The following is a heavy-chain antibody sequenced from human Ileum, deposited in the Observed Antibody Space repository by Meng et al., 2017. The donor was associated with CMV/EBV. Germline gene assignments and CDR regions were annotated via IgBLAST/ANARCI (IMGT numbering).Heavy chain of an antibody. V-gene: IGHV4-4*02. J-gene: IGHJ4*02. D-gene: IGHD4-23*01. Sequence: QVLLQESGPGLVKPSETLSLTCAGSGGSISDDHWWHWVRQSPGKGLEWIGEIFHSQSVRFNPSLKSRVTISIDKSKNQFSLNLKSVTAADTAVYYCAGGGNLGYWGQGTLVTVSS. CDR2: IFHSQSV. CDR1: GGSISDDHW. CDR3: AGGGNLGY.